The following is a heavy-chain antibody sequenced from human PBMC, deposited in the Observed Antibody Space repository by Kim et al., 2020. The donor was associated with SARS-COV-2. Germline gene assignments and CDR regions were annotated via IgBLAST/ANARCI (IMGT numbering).Heavy chain of an antibody. Sequence: GGSLRLSCAASGFTFSNYGMHWVRQARGKGLEWVAVIWYDGSNEYYADSVKGRFTISRDNSKNTLYLQMNSLRAEDTAVFYCAIGYCGADCYGLDYWGQGTLSPSPQ. J-gene: IGHJ4*02. V-gene: IGHV3-33*01. CDR3: AIGYCGADCYGLDY. D-gene: IGHD2-21*02. CDR1: GFTFSNYG. CDR2: IWYDGSNE.